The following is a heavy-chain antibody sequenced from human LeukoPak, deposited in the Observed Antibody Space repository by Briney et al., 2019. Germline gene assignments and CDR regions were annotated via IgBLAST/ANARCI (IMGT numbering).Heavy chain of an antibody. V-gene: IGHV1-2*02. Sequence: ASVKVSCKASGYTFTGYYMHWVRQAPGQGLEWMGWINPNSGGTNYAQKFQGRVTMTRDTSISTAYMELSRLRSDDTAVYYCARDHCSSTSCYYRPDYYYYYGMDVWGQGTTVTVSS. CDR3: ARDHCSSTSCYYRPDYYYYYGMDV. J-gene: IGHJ6*02. CDR2: INPNSGGT. D-gene: IGHD2-2*01. CDR1: GYTFTGYY.